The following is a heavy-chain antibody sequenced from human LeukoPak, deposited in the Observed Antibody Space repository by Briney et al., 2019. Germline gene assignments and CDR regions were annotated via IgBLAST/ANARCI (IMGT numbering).Heavy chain of an antibody. CDR3: ARVNKYCSGGSCYDFDY. V-gene: IGHV1-18*01. CDR1: GYTFTSYG. J-gene: IGHJ4*02. D-gene: IGHD2-15*01. Sequence: ASVKVSCKASGYTFTSYGISWVRQAPGQGLEWMGWISAYNGNTNYAQKLQGRVTMTTDTSTSTAYMELRSLRSDDTAVYYCARVNKYCSGGSCYDFDYWGQGTLVTVSS. CDR2: ISAYNGNT.